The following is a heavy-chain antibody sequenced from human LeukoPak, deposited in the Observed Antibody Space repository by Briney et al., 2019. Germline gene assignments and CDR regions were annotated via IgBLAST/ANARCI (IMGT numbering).Heavy chain of an antibody. CDR1: GFTFSSYG. D-gene: IGHD3-16*02. CDR2: IWYDGSNK. V-gene: IGHV3-33*01. CDR3: ARDTFGGVIVISYYGMDV. J-gene: IGHJ6*02. Sequence: GGSLRLSCAASGFTFSSYGMHWVRQAPGKGLEWVAVIWYDGSNKYYADSVKGRFTISRDNSKNTLYLQMNSLRAEDTAVYYCARDTFGGVIVISYYGMDVWGQGTTVTVSS.